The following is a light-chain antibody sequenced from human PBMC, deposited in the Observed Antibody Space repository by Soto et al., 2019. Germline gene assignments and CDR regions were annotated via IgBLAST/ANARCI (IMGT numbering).Light chain of an antibody. Sequence: QSVLTQPASMSGSPGQSITISCAGTSSDIGAYDYVSWHQQHPGKAPKVIIFDVSHRPSGVSNRFSGSKSGNTASLTISGLQAEDEADYYCSSYTTSRTDVFASGTKLTVL. J-gene: IGLJ1*01. V-gene: IGLV2-14*01. CDR1: SSDIGAYDY. CDR2: DVS. CDR3: SSYTTSRTDV.